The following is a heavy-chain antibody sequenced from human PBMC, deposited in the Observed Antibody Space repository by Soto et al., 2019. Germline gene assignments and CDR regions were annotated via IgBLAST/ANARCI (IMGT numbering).Heavy chain of an antibody. V-gene: IGHV4-34*01. J-gene: IGHJ4*02. CDR2: INHSGST. D-gene: IGHD6-6*01. Sequence: SETLSLTCAVYGGSFSGYYWSWIRQPPGKGLEWIGEINHSGSTNYNPSLKSRVTISVDTSKNQFSLKLSSVTAADTAVYYCARGQKTNIAARLFDYWGQGTLVTVSS. CDR3: ARGQKTNIAARLFDY. CDR1: GGSFSGYY.